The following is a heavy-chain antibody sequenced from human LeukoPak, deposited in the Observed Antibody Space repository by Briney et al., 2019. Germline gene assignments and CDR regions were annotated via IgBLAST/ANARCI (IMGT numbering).Heavy chain of an antibody. J-gene: IGHJ5*02. V-gene: IGHV4-39*01. Sequence: SETLSLTCSVSGGSISDSRYYWGWIRQPPGKGLEWIGSIYDSGTTHCNPSLKSRVTISEDTSKNQFSLKLSSVTAADTGVYYCARQRLTGNQGRVWFDPWGQGTLVTVSS. CDR2: IYDSGTT. D-gene: IGHD7-27*01. CDR3: ARQRLTGNQGRVWFDP. CDR1: GGSISDSRYY.